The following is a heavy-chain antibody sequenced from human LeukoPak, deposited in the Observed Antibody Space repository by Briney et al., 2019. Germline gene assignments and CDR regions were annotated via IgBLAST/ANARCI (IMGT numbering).Heavy chain of an antibody. CDR3: ARVLTMVRGVIILAYYFDY. Sequence: GGSLRLSCAASGFTVSSNYMSWVRQAPGKGLEWVSVIYSGGGTYYADSVKGRFTISRDNSKNTLYLQMNSLRAEDTAVYYCARVLTMVRGVIILAYYFDYWGQGTLVTVSS. CDR2: IYSGGGT. V-gene: IGHV3-66*01. CDR1: GFTVSSNY. J-gene: IGHJ4*02. D-gene: IGHD3-10*01.